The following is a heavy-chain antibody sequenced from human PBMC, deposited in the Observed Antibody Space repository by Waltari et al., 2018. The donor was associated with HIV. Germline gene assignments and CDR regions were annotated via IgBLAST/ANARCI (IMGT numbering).Heavy chain of an antibody. CDR2: IYYSGST. D-gene: IGHD3-22*01. CDR3: ARLLIADYYFDY. CDR1: GGSISSSSYY. Sequence: QLQLQESGPGLVKPSETLSLTCTVPGGSISSSSYYWGWIRQPPGKGLEWIGSIYYSGSTYYNPSLKSRVTISVDTSKNQFSLKLSSVTAADTAVYYCARLLIADYYFDYWGQGTLVTVSS. V-gene: IGHV4-39*01. J-gene: IGHJ4*02.